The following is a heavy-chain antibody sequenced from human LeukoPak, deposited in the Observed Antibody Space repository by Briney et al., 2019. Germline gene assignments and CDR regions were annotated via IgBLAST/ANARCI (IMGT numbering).Heavy chain of an antibody. CDR1: GGSFTSYY. Sequence: PSETLSLTCTVSGGSFTSYYWSWIRQPAGKGLEWIGRIYSNENTNYNPSLKSRVTMSVDTSKSQFSLKLSSVTAADTAVYYCARGGTTPYYFDDWGQGTLVTFSS. J-gene: IGHJ4*02. D-gene: IGHD2-15*01. CDR3: ARGGTTPYYFDD. CDR2: IYSNENT. V-gene: IGHV4-4*07.